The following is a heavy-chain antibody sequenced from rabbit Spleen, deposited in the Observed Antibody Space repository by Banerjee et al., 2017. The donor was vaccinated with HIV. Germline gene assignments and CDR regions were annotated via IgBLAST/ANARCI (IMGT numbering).Heavy chain of an antibody. CDR3: ARDLVAVIGWNFSL. J-gene: IGHJ4*01. D-gene: IGHD1-1*01. V-gene: IGHV1S45*01. Sequence: QEQLKESGGGLVTPGGTLKLSCKASGFDFSGYGMSWVRQAPGKGLEWITCINMVTGKSVYASWAKGRFIMSRTSSTKVTLQMTSLTVADTATYFCARDLVAVIGWNFSLWGPGTLVTVS. CDR1: GFDFSGYG. CDR2: INMVTGKS.